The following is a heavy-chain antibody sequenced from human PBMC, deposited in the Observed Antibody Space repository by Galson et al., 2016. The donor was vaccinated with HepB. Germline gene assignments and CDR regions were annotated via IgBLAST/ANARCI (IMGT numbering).Heavy chain of an antibody. CDR3: AKGGGSTWYISPHFVDP. CDR2: ISGDTTTT. D-gene: IGHD6-13*01. Sequence: SLRLSCAASGLTFSNYAMTWVRQAPGKGLEWVSSISGDTTTTYYADSVKGRFTISRDNSKNTFYLQMNSLRAEDTASYYYAKGGGSTWYISPHFVDPWGHGTLVTVSS. V-gene: IGHV3-23*01. J-gene: IGHJ5*02. CDR1: GLTFSNYA.